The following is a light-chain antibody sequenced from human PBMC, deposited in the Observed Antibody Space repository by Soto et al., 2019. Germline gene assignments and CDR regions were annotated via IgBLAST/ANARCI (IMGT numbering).Light chain of an antibody. Sequence: QSVLTQPPSASGTPGQRVTISCSGSSSNIGSNTVNWYQQLPGTAPKLLIYSNNQRPSGVPDRFSGSESGTSASLAISGLQSEDEADYYCAAWDDSLNGSYVFGTGTKVTVL. CDR3: AAWDDSLNGSYV. CDR1: SSNIGSNT. V-gene: IGLV1-44*01. CDR2: SNN. J-gene: IGLJ1*01.